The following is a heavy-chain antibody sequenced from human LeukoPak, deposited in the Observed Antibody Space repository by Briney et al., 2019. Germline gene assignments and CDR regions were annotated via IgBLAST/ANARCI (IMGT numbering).Heavy chain of an antibody. Sequence: GGSLRLSCAASGFTFSDYYMSWIRQAPGKGLEWVSYISSSGSTIYYADSVKGRFTISRDNAKNSLYLQMNSLRAEDTPVYYCARDRLRIFGVVTYMFDYWGQGTLVTVSS. J-gene: IGHJ4*02. CDR2: ISSSGSTI. CDR3: ARDRLRIFGVVTYMFDY. V-gene: IGHV3-11*01. D-gene: IGHD3-3*01. CDR1: GFTFSDYY.